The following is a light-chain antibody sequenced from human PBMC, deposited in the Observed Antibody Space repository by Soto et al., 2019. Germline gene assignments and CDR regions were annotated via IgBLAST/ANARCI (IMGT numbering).Light chain of an antibody. Sequence: QSVLTQPPSVSGAPGQRVSISCTGTSSDVGSYNYVSWYQQHPGKAPKLIIYDVTKRPSGVPDRFSGSKSANTASLIISGLQAADEAEYYCCCCSYADSSSFRVLFGGGTQLTVL. CDR2: DVT. CDR1: SSDVGSYNY. J-gene: IGLJ2*01. V-gene: IGLV2-11*01. CDR3: CSYADSSSFRVL.